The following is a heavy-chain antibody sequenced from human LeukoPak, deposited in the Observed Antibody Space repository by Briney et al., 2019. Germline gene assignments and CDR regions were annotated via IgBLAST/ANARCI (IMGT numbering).Heavy chain of an antibody. D-gene: IGHD3-22*01. CDR2: IGTAGDT. V-gene: IGHV3-13*01. CDR3: AKRGVVIRVILVGFHKEAYYFDS. Sequence: GGSLRLSCAASGFTFSNYDMHWVRQAAGKGLEWVSAIGTAGDTYYPGSVKGRFTISRDNRKNTLYLQMNSLRAEDTAVYFCAKRGVVIRVILVGFHKEAYYFDSWGQGALVTVSS. J-gene: IGHJ4*02. CDR1: GFTFSNYD.